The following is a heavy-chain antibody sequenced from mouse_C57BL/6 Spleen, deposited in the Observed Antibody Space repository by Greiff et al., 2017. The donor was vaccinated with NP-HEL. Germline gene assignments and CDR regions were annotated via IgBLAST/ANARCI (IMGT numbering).Heavy chain of an antibody. CDR1: GFTFSSYG. D-gene: IGHD1-1*02. V-gene: IGHV5-6*01. J-gene: IGHJ3*01. Sequence: EVQLVESGGDLVKPGGSLKLSCAASGFTFSSYGMSWVRQTPDKRLEWVATISSGGSYTYYPDSVKGRFTISRDNAKNTLYLQMSSLKSEDTAMYYWAPLRKEGYYRAFAYRGQGTLVTVSA. CDR2: ISSGGSYT. CDR3: APLRKEGYYRAFAY.